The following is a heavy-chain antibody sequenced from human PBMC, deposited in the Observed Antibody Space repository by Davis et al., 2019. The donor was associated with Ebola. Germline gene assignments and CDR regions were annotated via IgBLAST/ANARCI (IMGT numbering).Heavy chain of an antibody. V-gene: IGHV3-33*01. CDR3: ARGSDDSSGYHKDYGMDV. J-gene: IGHJ6*02. CDR1: GFTFSSYG. D-gene: IGHD3-22*01. CDR2: IWYDAINT. Sequence: PGGSLRLSCAASGFTFSSYGMHWVRQAPGKGLEWVSVIWYDAINTYYADSVKGRFTIPRDDSKNTLYLQMNSLRAEDTAVYYCARGSDDSSGYHKDYGMDVWGQGTTVTVSS.